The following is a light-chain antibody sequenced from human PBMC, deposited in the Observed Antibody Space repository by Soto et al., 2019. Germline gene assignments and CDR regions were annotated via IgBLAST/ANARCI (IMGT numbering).Light chain of an antibody. V-gene: IGKV3-15*01. CDR1: QSISNN. J-gene: IGKJ1*01. CDR3: QQYNNWPGT. CDR2: AAS. Sequence: DIVLTQSPGTLSLSPGERATLSCRASQSISNNLAWYQQKPGQAPRLLIYAASTRATGIPARFSGSGSGTAFTLTISSLQSEDCALYYCQQYNNWPGTFGQGTKVDIK.